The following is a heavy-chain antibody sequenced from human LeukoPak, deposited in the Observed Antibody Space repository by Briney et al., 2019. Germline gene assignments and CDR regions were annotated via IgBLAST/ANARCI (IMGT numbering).Heavy chain of an antibody. CDR3: ARDEQWELHSPEPPHDAFDI. CDR1: GFTVSSNY. CDR2: IYSGGST. D-gene: IGHD1-26*01. V-gene: IGHV3-53*01. Sequence: PGGSLRLSCAASGFTVSSNYMSWVRQAPGKGLEWVSVIYSGGSTYYADSVKGRFTISRDNSKNTLYLQMNSLRAEGTAVYYCARDEQWELHSPEPPHDAFDIWGQGTMVTVSS. J-gene: IGHJ3*02.